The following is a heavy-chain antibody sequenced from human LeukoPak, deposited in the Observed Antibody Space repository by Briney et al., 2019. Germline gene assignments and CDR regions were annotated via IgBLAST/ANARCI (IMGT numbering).Heavy chain of an antibody. CDR3: ARGRDDDFWTGFAFFDS. J-gene: IGHJ4*02. CDR1: GFTFSNYG. CDR2: ISSSGATT. Sequence: SGGSLRLSCAASGFTFSNYGMNWVRQAPGKGLECISYISSSGATTYYADSVKGRFTISRDNAKNSLYLQMNSLRADDTAIYYCARGRDDDFWTGFAFFDSWGQGSLVTVSA. V-gene: IGHV3-48*03. D-gene: IGHD3/OR15-3a*01.